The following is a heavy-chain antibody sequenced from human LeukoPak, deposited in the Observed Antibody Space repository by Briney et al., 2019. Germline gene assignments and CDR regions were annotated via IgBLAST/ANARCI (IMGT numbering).Heavy chain of an antibody. CDR2: INSDGSST. J-gene: IGHJ4*02. D-gene: IGHD3-3*01. Sequence: GSLRLSCAASGFTFSSYWMHWVRPAPGKGLVWVSRINSDGSSTSYADSVKGRFTISRDNAKNTLYLQMNSLRAEDTAVYYCARGGRYYDFWSGPSYFDYWGQGTLVTVSS. V-gene: IGHV3-74*01. CDR1: GFTFSSYW. CDR3: ARGGRYYDFWSGPSYFDY.